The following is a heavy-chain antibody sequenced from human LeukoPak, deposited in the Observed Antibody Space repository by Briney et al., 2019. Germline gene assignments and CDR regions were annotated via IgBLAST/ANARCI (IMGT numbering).Heavy chain of an antibody. CDR2: ISWNSGSI. J-gene: IGHJ4*02. CDR1: GFTFDDYA. D-gene: IGHD1-26*01. Sequence: PGRSLRLSCAASGFTFDDYAMHWVRQAPGKGLEWVSGISWNSGSIGYADSVKGRFTISRDNAKNSLYLQMNSLRAEDTALYYCAKDIRWELLLYFDYWGQGTLVTVSS. CDR3: AKDIRWELLLYFDY. V-gene: IGHV3-9*01.